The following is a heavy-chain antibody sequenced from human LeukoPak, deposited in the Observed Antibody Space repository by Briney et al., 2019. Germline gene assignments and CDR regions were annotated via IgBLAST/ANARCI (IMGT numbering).Heavy chain of an antibody. J-gene: IGHJ6*03. V-gene: IGHV1-69*05. CDR3: ARGNVIRYYYGPVYYMDV. CDR1: GGTFSSYA. D-gene: IGHD3-10*01. CDR2: IIPIFGTA. Sequence: GASAKVSCKASGGTFSSYAISWVRQAPGQGLEWMGGIIPIFGTANYAQKFQGRVTITTDESTSTAYMELSSLRSEDTAVYYCARGNVIRYYYGPVYYMDVWGKGTTVTVSS.